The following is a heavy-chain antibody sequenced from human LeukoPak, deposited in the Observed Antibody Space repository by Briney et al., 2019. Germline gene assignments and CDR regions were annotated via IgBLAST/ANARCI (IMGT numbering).Heavy chain of an antibody. CDR1: GFTFSRHW. Sequence: GGSLRLSCAAPGFTFSRHWMHWVRQAPGKGLVWISRINSDASDTNYADFVKGRFTISRDNAKNTVYLHINSLRGEDTAVYYCARICSSTDCLIPDWGQGTQVTVSS. CDR3: ARICSSTDCLIPD. V-gene: IGHV3-74*01. CDR2: INSDASDT. D-gene: IGHD2-2*01. J-gene: IGHJ4*02.